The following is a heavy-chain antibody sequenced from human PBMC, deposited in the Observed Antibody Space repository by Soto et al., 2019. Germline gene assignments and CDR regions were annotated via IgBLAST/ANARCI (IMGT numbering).Heavy chain of an antibody. D-gene: IGHD1-1*01. J-gene: IGHJ4*02. Sequence: PGESLKISCEAFGYSLSDYWIAWVRQTPGRGLEWMGIIYPADSDTRYNPSFQGQVTISVDKSTNTAYLQWSSLKASDTAMYYCARHCGVELGTIRGHFDYWGQGTMVTVS. V-gene: IGHV5-51*01. CDR3: ARHCGVELGTIRGHFDY. CDR2: IYPADSDT. CDR1: GYSLSDYW.